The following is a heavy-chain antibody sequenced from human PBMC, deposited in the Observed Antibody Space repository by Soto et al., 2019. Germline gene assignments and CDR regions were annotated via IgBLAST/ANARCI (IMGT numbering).Heavy chain of an antibody. J-gene: IGHJ4*02. V-gene: IGHV4-59*08. Sequence: SETLSLTCTVSCGSISSCYWSWIRQPPGKGLEWIGYIYYSGSTNYNPSLKSRVTISVDTSKNQFSLKLSSVTAADTAVYYCAGHRYYYDSSGRLFYYWGQGTLVTVSS. CDR3: AGHRYYYDSSGRLFYY. CDR2: IYYSGST. CDR1: CGSISSCY. D-gene: IGHD3-22*01.